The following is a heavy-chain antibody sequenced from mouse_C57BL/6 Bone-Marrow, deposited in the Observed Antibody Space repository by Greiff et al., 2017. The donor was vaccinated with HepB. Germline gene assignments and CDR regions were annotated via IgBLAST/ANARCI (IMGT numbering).Heavy chain of an antibody. J-gene: IGHJ2*01. CDR1: GYTFTSYT. CDR2: INPSSGYT. Sequence: VQRVESGAELARPGASVKMSCKASGYTFTSYTMHWVKQRPGQGLEWIGYINPSSGYTKYNQKFKDKATLTADKSSSTAYMQLSSLTSEDSAVYYCARSRRSNYFDYWGQGTTLTVSS. D-gene: IGHD1-1*01. CDR3: ARSRRSNYFDY. V-gene: IGHV1-4*01.